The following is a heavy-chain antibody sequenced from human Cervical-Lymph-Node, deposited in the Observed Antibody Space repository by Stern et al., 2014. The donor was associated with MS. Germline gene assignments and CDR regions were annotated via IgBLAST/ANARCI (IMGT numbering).Heavy chain of an antibody. CDR1: GFSLSTSGMC. CDR2: IDWDDDN. J-gene: IGHJ4*02. D-gene: IGHD6-19*01. V-gene: IGHV2-70*04. CDR3: ARHSSGWYLDY. Sequence: QVTLKESGPALVKPTQTLTLTCTFSGFSLSTSGMCVSWIRQPPGKALEWLARIDWDDDNSYSPSLKTRLTISKDTSKNQVVLTMTNMDPVDTATYYCARHSSGWYLDYWGQGTLVTVSS.